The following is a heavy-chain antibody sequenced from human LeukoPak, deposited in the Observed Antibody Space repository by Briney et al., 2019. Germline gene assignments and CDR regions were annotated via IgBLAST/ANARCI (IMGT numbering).Heavy chain of an antibody. V-gene: IGHV1-69*02. CDR3: ARAKKQGTTVTTGWFDP. CDR2: IIPILGIA. D-gene: IGHD4-11*01. CDR1: GGTFGSYT. Sequence: SVKVSCKASGGTFGSYTISWVRQAPGQGLEWMGRIIPILGIANYAQKFQGRVTITADKSTSTACMELSSLRSEDTAVYYCARAKKQGTTVTTGWFDPWGQGTLVTVSS. J-gene: IGHJ5*02.